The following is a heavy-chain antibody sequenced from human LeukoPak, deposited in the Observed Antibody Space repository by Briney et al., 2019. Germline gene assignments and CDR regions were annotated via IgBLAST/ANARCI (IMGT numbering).Heavy chain of an antibody. CDR2: IYYSGST. D-gene: IGHD3-10*01. V-gene: IGHV4-39*07. CDR3: ARGNPYGSGSYPYRY. CDR1: GGSISSSSYY. Sequence: PSETLSLTCTVSGGSISSSSYYWGWIRQPPGKGLEWIGSIYYSGSTYYNPSLKSRVTISVDTSKNQFSLKLSSVTAADTAVYYCARGNPYGSGSYPYRYWGQGTLVTVSS. J-gene: IGHJ4*02.